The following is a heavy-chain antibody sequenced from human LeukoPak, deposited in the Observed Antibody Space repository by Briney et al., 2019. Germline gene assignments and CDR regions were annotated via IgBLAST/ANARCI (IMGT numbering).Heavy chain of an antibody. V-gene: IGHV3-30*04. Sequence: GRSLRLSCAASGFTFSSYAMHWVRQAPGKGLEWVAVISYDGSNKYYADSVKGRFTISRDNSKNTPYLQMNSLRADDTAVYYCAKDGFWSCTDWGQGTLVTVSS. D-gene: IGHD2-8*02. J-gene: IGHJ4*02. CDR2: ISYDGSNK. CDR3: AKDGFWSCTD. CDR1: GFTFSSYA.